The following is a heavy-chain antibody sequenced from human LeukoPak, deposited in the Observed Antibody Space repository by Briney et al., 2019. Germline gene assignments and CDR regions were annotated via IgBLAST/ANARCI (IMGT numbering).Heavy chain of an antibody. CDR2: IYTSGST. CDR1: GGSLSSGSYY. Sequence: PSETLSLTCTVSGGSLSSGSYYWCWIRQPAGKGLEWIGRIYTSGSTNYNPSLKSRVTISVDTSKNQFSLKLSSVTAADTAVYYCARESLSANNGILFDYWGQGTLVTVSS. CDR3: ARESLSANNGILFDY. D-gene: IGHD1-14*01. V-gene: IGHV4-61*02. J-gene: IGHJ4*02.